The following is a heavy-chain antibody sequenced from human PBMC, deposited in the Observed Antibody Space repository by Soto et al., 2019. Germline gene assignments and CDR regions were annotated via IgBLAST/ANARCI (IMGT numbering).Heavy chain of an antibody. Sequence: QVQMVQSGAELEKPGASVKVSCRPSGYTFTAYYIHWVRQAPGQGLEWMGWMNPNTGGTKCAQKFQGRVTMTRDTFLGTAYMEVNTLTSDDTAVFFCARGAGTSWFDFWGQGTPVTVSS. J-gene: IGHJ4*02. D-gene: IGHD1-1*01. CDR1: GYTFTAYY. CDR2: MNPNTGGT. CDR3: ARGAGTSWFDF. V-gene: IGHV1-2*02.